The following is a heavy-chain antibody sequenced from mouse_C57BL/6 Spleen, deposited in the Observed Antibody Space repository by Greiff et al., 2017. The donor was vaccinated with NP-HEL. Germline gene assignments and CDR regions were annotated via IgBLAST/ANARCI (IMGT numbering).Heavy chain of an antibody. V-gene: IGHV1-59*01. CDR2: IDPSDSYT. CDR1: GYTFTSYW. CDR3: AREDGSSYGYFDV. J-gene: IGHJ1*03. Sequence: VQLQQPGAELVRPGTSVKLSCKASGYTFTSYWMHWVKQRPGQGLEWIGVIDPSDSYTNYNQKFKGKSTLTVDKSSSTAYMQLSSLTSEDSAVYYCAREDGSSYGYFDVWGTGTTVTVSS. D-gene: IGHD1-1*01.